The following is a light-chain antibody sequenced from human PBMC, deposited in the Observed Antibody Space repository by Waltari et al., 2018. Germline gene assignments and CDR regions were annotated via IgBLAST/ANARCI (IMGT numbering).Light chain of an antibody. Sequence: EXVLTQSPATLSLSPGERATLSCRASQSVSSYLAWYQQKPGQAPRLLIYDASNRATGIPARFSGSGSGIDXTLTISSLEPEDFAVYYCQQRSNWPTFGPGTKVDIK. CDR1: QSVSSY. J-gene: IGKJ3*01. CDR3: QQRSNWPT. CDR2: DAS. V-gene: IGKV3-11*01.